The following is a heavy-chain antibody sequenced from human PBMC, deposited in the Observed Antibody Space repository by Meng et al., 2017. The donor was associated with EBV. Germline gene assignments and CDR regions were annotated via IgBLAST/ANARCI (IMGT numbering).Heavy chain of an antibody. Sequence: VEVVQSGAEGKKPGSSGKVYGKASGGTFSSYAISWVRQFPGQGLEWMGGIIPSFGTANYAQKFKGRVTITADKSTSTAYMELSSLRSEDTAVYYCARAEIAAAGRLDYWGQGTLVTVSS. V-gene: IGHV1-69*06. CDR1: GGTFSSYA. J-gene: IGHJ4*02. CDR2: IIPSFGTA. D-gene: IGHD6-13*01. CDR3: ARAEIAAAGRLDY.